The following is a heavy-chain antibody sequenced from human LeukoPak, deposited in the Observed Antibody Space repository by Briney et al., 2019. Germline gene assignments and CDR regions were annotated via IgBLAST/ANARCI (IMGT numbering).Heavy chain of an antibody. CDR2: INTNTGNP. CDR1: GGTFSSYA. D-gene: IGHD3-10*01. Sequence: ASVKVSCKASGGTFSSYAISWVRQAPGQGLEWMGWINTNTGNPTYAQGFTGRFVFSLDTSVSTAYLQISSLKAEDTAVYYCASSYYYGSGSKRNFDYWGQGTLVTVSS. V-gene: IGHV7-4-1*02. CDR3: ASSYYYGSGSKRNFDY. J-gene: IGHJ4*02.